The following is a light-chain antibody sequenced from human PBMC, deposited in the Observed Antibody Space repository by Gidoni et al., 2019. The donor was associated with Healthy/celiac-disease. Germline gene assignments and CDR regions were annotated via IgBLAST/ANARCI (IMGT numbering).Light chain of an antibody. V-gene: IGKV3-11*01. CDR3: QQRSNWPPLT. CDR2: DAS. Sequence: EIVLTQSPATLSLSPGERATLSCRASQSVSSYLAWYQQKPGQAPRLLIYDASNRATGIPARFSGSGSGTDFTRTISSLEPEDFAVYYCQQRSNWPPLTFGGXTKVEIK. J-gene: IGKJ4*01. CDR1: QSVSSY.